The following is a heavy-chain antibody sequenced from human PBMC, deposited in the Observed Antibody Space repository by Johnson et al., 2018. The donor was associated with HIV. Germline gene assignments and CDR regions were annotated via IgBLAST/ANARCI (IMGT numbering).Heavy chain of an antibody. CDR1: GFTFGDYA. D-gene: IGHD7-27*01. J-gene: IGHJ3*01. V-gene: IGHV3-49*04. CDR2: IRSKASGGTT. Sequence: EQLVESGGGLVQPGRSLRLSCTASGFTFGDYALSWVRQAPGKGLEWVGFIRSKASGGTTESAASVKGRFTISRDDSKSIAYLQMNSLKTDDTAVYYCTRDPKIGGWTWGAFDVWGQGTMVTVSS. CDR3: TRDPKIGGWTWGAFDV.